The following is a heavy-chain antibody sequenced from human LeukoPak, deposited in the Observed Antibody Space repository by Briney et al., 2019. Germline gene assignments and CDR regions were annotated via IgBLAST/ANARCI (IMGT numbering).Heavy chain of an antibody. V-gene: IGHV4-34*01. CDR3: ARGRAAAGRPHRYYFDY. J-gene: IGHJ4*02. CDR2: INHSGST. CDR1: GGSFSGYY. D-gene: IGHD6-13*01. Sequence: SETLSLTCAVYGGSFSGYYWSWIRQPPAKGLEWIGEINHSGSTNYNPSLKSRVTISVDTSKNQFSLKLSSVTAADTAVYYCARGRAAAGRPHRYYFDYWGQGTLVTVSS.